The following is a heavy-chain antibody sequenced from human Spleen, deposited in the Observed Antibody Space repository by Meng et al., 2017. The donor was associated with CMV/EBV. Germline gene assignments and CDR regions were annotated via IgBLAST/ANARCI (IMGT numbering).Heavy chain of an antibody. D-gene: IGHD3-3*01. V-gene: IGHV3-21*01. J-gene: IGHJ1*01. CDR1: SQN. CDR2: ISSSSSYI. CDR3: ASDTSTRYDFWSGHYSVYFQC. Sequence: SQNMNWVSQAPGKGLEWVASISSSSSYIYYGDSVKGRFTISRDNAKNSLYLQMKSLRAEDTAVYFCASDTSTRYDFWSGHYSVYFQCWGQGALVTVSS.